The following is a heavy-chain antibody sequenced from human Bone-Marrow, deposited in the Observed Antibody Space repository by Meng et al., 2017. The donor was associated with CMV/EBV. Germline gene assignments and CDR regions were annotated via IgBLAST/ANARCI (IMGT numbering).Heavy chain of an antibody. J-gene: IGHJ4*02. Sequence: SQTLSLTCAVYGGSFSGYYWSWIRQPPGKGLEWIGEINHSGSTNYNPSLESRVTISVDTSKNQFSLKLSSVTAADTAVYYCARGVRESSIAARQRGLYFDYWGQGTLVTVSS. V-gene: IGHV4-34*01. D-gene: IGHD6-6*01. CDR1: GGSFSGYY. CDR2: INHSGST. CDR3: ARGVRESSIAARQRGLYFDY.